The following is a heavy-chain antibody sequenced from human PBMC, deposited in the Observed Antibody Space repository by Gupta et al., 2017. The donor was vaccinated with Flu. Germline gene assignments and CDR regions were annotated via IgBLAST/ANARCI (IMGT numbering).Heavy chain of an antibody. V-gene: IGHV3-7*04. CDR3: ARGGDVTGTNDPPFQY. CDR2: INTDGSEK. Sequence: APGKGLEWVANINTDGSEKYYVDSVKGRFTISRDNAENSVYLQMNSLRAEDTAVYYCARGGDVTGTNDPPFQYWAQGTLVTVSS. J-gene: IGHJ1*01. D-gene: IGHD1-20*01.